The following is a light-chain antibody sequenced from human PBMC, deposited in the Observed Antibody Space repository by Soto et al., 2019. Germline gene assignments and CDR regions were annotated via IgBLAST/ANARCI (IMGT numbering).Light chain of an antibody. Sequence: QSVLNQPPSASGTPGQRVTISFSGSSSNIGSNYVCWYQQLPGTAPKLLIFRNNLRPSGVPDRFTGSKSDTSASLAISGLRSEDEADYYCAAWDDTLSGYVFGTGTKVTVL. CDR2: RNN. V-gene: IGLV1-47*01. CDR1: SSNIGSNY. J-gene: IGLJ1*01. CDR3: AAWDDTLSGYV.